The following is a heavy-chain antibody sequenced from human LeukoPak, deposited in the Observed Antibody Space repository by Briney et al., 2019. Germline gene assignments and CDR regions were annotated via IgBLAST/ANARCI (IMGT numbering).Heavy chain of an antibody. J-gene: IGHJ4*02. CDR3: ARGGSGSGYLFYFDS. CDR2: ITSNSGGT. D-gene: IGHD3-10*01. CDR1: ANSFSDHS. Sequence: GASVKVSCKASANSFSDHSIHWVRQAPGQGLEWMGRITSNSGGTRYAQKFQDRVTMTRDTSITTAYMEISGLTSDDTAVYYCARGGSGSGYLFYFDSWGQGTPVSVSS. V-gene: IGHV1-2*06.